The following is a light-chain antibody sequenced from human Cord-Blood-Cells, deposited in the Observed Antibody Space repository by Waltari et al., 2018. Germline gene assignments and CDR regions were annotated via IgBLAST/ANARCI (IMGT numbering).Light chain of an antibody. V-gene: IGKV4-1*01. CDR2: WAS. CDR1: QSVLYSSNNKNY. J-gene: IGKJ1*01. Sequence: DIVMTQSPDSLAVSLGERATINCKSSQSVLYSSNNKNYLAWYQQEPGQPPKLLICWASTREAGVPDRFSGSGSGTDFTLTIGSLQAEDVAVYYCQQYYSTPPTFGQGTKVEIK. CDR3: QQYYSTPPT.